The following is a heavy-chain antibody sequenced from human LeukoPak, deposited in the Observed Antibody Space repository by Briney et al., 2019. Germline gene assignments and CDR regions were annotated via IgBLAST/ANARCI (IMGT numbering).Heavy chain of an antibody. J-gene: IGHJ4*02. CDR3: TRGRRATHDY. CDR1: GFTFSIAW. CDR2: IRSKSDGGTT. V-gene: IGHV3-15*01. D-gene: IGHD1-26*01. Sequence: PGGSLRLSCAASGFTFSIAWMSWVRQVPGKGLQWVGRIRSKSDGGTTDYTAPVKGRFTISRDDSKTTLYLQMNSLKTEDTAVYYCTRGRRATHDYWGQGTLVTVSS.